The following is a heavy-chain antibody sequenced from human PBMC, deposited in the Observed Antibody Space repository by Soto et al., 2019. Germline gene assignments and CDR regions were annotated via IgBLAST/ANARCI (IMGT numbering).Heavy chain of an antibody. V-gene: IGHV1-24*01. Sequence: WASVKVSCKVSGYTLTELSMHWVRQAPGKGLEWMGGFDPEEGETIYAQKYQGRVTMTKDTSKDTANMEMSRLRSDDTAVYYCARVYSGYDYFDYWGQGTLVTVSS. CDR3: ARVYSGYDYFDY. D-gene: IGHD5-12*01. CDR1: GYTLTELS. J-gene: IGHJ4*02. CDR2: FDPEEGET.